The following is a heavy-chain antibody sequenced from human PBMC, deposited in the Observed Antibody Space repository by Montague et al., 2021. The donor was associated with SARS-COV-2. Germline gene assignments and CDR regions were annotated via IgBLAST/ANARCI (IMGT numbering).Heavy chain of an antibody. J-gene: IGHJ6*02. CDR3: ARLPYDNSYGMDV. D-gene: IGHD3-9*01. CDR1: GGSISTCY. CDR2: IDYSGSA. Sequence: SETLSLTCTVSGGSISTCYWHWTRHLPGTGLEWIGYIDYSGSANYNPSLRRRVIISVDRSKIQFSLKLNSVTAADTAIYYCARLPYDNSYGMDVWGQGTTVTVSS. V-gene: IGHV4-59*01.